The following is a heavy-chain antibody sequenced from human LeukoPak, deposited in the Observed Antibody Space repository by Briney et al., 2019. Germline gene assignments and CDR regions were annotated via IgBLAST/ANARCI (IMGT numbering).Heavy chain of an antibody. Sequence: GGSLRLSCAAFGFIFSSYWMSWVRQAPGKGLEWVANINQDGSEKYYVDSVKGRFTISRDNAKNSLYLQMNSLRAEDTAVYYCARDHAFSYYYYYMDVWGKGTTVTVSS. CDR2: INQDGSEK. CDR3: ARDHAFSYYYYYMDV. CDR1: GFIFSSYW. D-gene: IGHD3-3*01. J-gene: IGHJ6*03. V-gene: IGHV3-7*01.